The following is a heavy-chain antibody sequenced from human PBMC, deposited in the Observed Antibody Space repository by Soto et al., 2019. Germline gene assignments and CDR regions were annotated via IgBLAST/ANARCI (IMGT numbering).Heavy chain of an antibody. CDR2: ISGSGGST. J-gene: IGHJ4*02. V-gene: IGHV3-23*01. CDR3: AKGIPAAAGKTTFDY. Sequence: XXSLRLSFAASGFTFSSYAVRWVPQAPGKGLEWVSTISGSGGSTYYADSVKGRFTISRDNSKNTLYLQMNSLRAQDTAVYYCAKGIPAAAGKTTFDYWGQGTLVTVSS. D-gene: IGHD6-13*01. CDR1: GFTFSSYA.